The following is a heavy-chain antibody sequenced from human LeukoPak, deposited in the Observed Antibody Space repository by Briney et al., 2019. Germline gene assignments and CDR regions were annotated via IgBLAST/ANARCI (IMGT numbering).Heavy chain of an antibody. Sequence: PGGSLRLSCAASGFTFSSYSMNWVRQAPGKGLEWVSSISSSSSYIYYADSVKGRFTISRDNAKNSLYLQMNSLRAEDAAVYYCARLQHNWFDPWGQGTLVTVSS. J-gene: IGHJ5*02. CDR2: ISSSSSYI. CDR3: ARLQHNWFDP. CDR1: GFTFSSYS. V-gene: IGHV3-21*01. D-gene: IGHD4-11*01.